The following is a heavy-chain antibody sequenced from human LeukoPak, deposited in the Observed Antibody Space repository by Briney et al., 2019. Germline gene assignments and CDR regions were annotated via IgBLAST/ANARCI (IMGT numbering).Heavy chain of an antibody. J-gene: IGHJ4*02. CDR1: GFTFSSYA. CDR3: ARSDYSNYYFDY. V-gene: IGHV3-30*01. CDR2: ISYDGSNK. Sequence: PGGSLRLSCAAPGFTFSSYAMHWVRQAPGKGLEWVAVISYDGSNKYYADSVKGRFTISRDNSKNTLYLQMNSLRAEDTAVYYCARSDYSNYYFDYWGQGTLVTVSS. D-gene: IGHD4-11*01.